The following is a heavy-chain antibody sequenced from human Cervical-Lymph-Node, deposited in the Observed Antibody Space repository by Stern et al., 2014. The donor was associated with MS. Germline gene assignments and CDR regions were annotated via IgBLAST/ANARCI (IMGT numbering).Heavy chain of an antibody. CDR1: GYTFTGYY. V-gene: IGHV1-2*04. CDR2: INPNSGGT. J-gene: IGHJ2*01. D-gene: IGHD2-2*01. Sequence: MQLVESGAEVKKPGASVKVSCKASGYTFTGYYMHWVRQAPGQGLEWMGWINPNSGGTNFAQKFQGWVTMTRDTSISTAYMELSRLRSDDTAVYYCARSSAYCSSTSCRTNWYFDLWGRGTLVTVSS. CDR3: ARSSAYCSSTSCRTNWYFDL.